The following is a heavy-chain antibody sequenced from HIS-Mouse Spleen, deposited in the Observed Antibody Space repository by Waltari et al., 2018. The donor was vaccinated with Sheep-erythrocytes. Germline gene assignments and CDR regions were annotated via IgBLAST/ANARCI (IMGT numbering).Heavy chain of an antibody. J-gene: IGHJ6*02. CDR2: ISSSSSYI. CDR1: GFTFSSYS. D-gene: IGHD1-26*01. V-gene: IGHV3-21*01. Sequence: AASGFTFSSYSMNWVRQAPGKGLEWVSSISSSSSYIYYADPVKGRFTISRDNAKNSLYLQMNSLRAEDTAVYYCARDQGDSGSYYYYYGMDVWGQGTTVTVSS. CDR3: ARDQGDSGSYYYYYGMDV.